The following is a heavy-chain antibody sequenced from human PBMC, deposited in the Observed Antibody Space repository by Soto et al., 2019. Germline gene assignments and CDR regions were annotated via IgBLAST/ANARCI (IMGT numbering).Heavy chain of an antibody. J-gene: IGHJ4*02. CDR1: GDTFTTNS. Sequence: QVQLVQSGDEVKKPGSSVKVSCKASGDTFTTNSLNWVRQAPGQGLEWMGGIIPVVGTTKYAQKYQDRVTITADKSTTTTYMEVSSLRSDDAAADYYSRAPLYATTYLGYWGQGTPVTVSS. CDR2: IIPVVGTT. V-gene: IGHV1-69*06. CDR3: SRAPLYATTYLGY. D-gene: IGHD2-8*01.